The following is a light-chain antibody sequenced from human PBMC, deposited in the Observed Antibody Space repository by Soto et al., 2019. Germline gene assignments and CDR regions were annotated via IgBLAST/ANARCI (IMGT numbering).Light chain of an antibody. CDR2: GAS. J-gene: IGKJ4*01. V-gene: IGKV3-20*01. CDR1: QSVSSSY. CDR3: QQYGRSPLT. Sequence: EIVLTQSPGTLSLSPVERATLSCRASQSVSSSYLAWYQQTPGQAPSLLIYGASSRATGIPDRFSGSGSGTDLTLTISRLEAEDFAVYYCQQYGRSPLTFGGGTKVDI.